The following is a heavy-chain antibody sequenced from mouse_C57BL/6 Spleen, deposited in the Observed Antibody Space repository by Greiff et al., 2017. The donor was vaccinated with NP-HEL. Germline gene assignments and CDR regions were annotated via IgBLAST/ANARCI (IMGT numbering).Heavy chain of an antibody. D-gene: IGHD2-4*01. CDR1: GYTFTDYY. Sequence: VQLQQSGPELVKPGASVKISCKASGYTFTDYYMNWVKQSHGKSLEWIGDINPNNGGTSYNQKFKGKATLTVDKSSSTAYMELRSLTSEDSAVYYCARGGYYDYDGDAMDYWGQGTSVTVSS. CDR3: ARGGYYDYDGDAMDY. J-gene: IGHJ4*01. CDR2: INPNNGGT. V-gene: IGHV1-26*01.